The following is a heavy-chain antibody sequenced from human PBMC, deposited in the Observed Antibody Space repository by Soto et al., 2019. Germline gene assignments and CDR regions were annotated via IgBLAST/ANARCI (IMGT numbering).Heavy chain of an antibody. CDR2: VNPSGGHT. J-gene: IGHJ4*02. CDR1: GDTFTDYY. CDR3: ARGGHVVVVTAALDY. Sequence: QVQLVQSGXXXXKPGASVKVSCKGSGDTFTDYYIHWVRHAPGQGLEWMGTVNPSGGHTTYAQHFLGRMTMTRDTSTSTLYMELTSLTSEDTAVYYCARGGHVVVVTAALDYWGQGTLVTVSS. D-gene: IGHD2-21*02. V-gene: IGHV1-46*01.